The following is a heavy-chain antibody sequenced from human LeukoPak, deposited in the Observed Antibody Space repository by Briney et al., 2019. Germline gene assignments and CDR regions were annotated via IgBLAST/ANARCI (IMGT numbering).Heavy chain of an antibody. J-gene: IGHJ4*02. D-gene: IGHD3/OR15-3a*01. V-gene: IGHV3-33*01. CDR2: KWYDGSNK. CDR3: ATGLGAPNYFDY. CDR1: GLTFSSYG. Sequence: QSGRSLTLSCAASGLTFSSYGMHWVRQAPGKGLEWVADKWYDGSNKYYADSVKGRFTISKDNSKNTLYLQMNSLRAEDTAVYYCATGLGAPNYFDYWGQGTLVTVSS.